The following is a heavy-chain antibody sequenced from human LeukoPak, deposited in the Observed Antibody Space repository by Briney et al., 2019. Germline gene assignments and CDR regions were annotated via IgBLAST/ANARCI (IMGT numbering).Heavy chain of an antibody. Sequence: GESLKISCKGSGYSFTSYWIGWVRPMPGKGLEWMGIIYPGDSDTRYSPSFQGQVTISADKSISTAYLQWSSLKASDTAMYYCARQYSRGYSYGYYYYYMDVWGKGTTVTVSS. J-gene: IGHJ6*03. CDR2: IYPGDSDT. V-gene: IGHV5-51*01. D-gene: IGHD5-18*01. CDR1: GYSFTSYW. CDR3: ARQYSRGYSYGYYYYYMDV.